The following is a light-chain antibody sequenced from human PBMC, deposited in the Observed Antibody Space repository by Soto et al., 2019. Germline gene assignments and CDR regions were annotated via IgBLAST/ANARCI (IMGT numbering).Light chain of an antibody. CDR2: EVS. V-gene: IGLV2-14*01. CDR3: TSYTTSSTHGV. CDR1: GSDVGGYNY. Sequence: QSALTQPASVSGSRGQSITISCTGTGSDVGGYNYVSWYQQHPGKAPKLMIYEVSNRPSGVSNRFSGSKSGNTASLTISGLQAEDEADYYCTSYTTSSTHGVFGGGTKLTVL. J-gene: IGLJ3*02.